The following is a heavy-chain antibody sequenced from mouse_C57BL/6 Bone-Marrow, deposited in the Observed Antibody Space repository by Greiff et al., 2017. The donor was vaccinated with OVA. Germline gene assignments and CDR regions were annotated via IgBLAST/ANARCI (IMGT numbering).Heavy chain of an antibody. CDR3: ARWDYDGYWYFDV. CDR1: DSEVFPIAY. CDR2: ILPSIGRT. J-gene: IGHJ1*03. D-gene: IGHD2-4*01. Sequence: VQLQQSGSELRSPGSSVKLSCKDFDSEVFPIAYMSWVRQKPGHGFEWIGGILPSIGRTVYGEKFEDKATLDADTLSNTAYLELNSLTSEDSAIYYCARWDYDGYWYFDVWGTGTTVTVSS. V-gene: IGHV15-2*01.